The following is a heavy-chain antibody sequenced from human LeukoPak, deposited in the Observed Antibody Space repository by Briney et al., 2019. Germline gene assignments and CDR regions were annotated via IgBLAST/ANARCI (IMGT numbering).Heavy chain of an antibody. V-gene: IGHV4-59*01. CDR2: IYHSGST. D-gene: IGHD5-12*01. CDR3: ARDGYSGSDAL. J-gene: IGHJ4*02. CDR1: GGSISTYY. Sequence: SETLSLTCTVSGGSISTYYWSWIRQPPGKGLEWIGYIYHSGSTTYNPSLKSRITISVDTSKNQFSLKLSSVTAADTAVYYCARDGYSGSDALWGQGTLVTVSS.